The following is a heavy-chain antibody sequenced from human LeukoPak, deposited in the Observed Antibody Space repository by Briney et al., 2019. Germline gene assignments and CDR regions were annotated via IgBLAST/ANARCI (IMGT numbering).Heavy chain of an antibody. D-gene: IGHD6-13*01. V-gene: IGHV1-24*01. CDR2: FDPEDGET. CDR3: ATTHSSWYAFDI. Sequence: ASVKVSCKVSGYTLTELSMHWVRQAPGKGLEWMGGFDPEDGETIYAQKFQGRVTMTEDTSTDTAYMELSSLRSEDTAVYYCATTHSSWYAFDIWGQGTMVTVSS. J-gene: IGHJ3*02. CDR1: GYTLTELS.